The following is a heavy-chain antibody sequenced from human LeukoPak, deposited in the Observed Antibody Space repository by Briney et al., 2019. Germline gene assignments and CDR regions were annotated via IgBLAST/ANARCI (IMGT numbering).Heavy chain of an antibody. CDR1: GFTFSSYA. V-gene: IGHV3-23*01. Sequence: GGSLRLSCAASGFTFSSYAMSWVRQAPGKGLGWVSAIGGSGGSTYYADSVKGRFTISRDNSKNTLYLQMNSLRAEDTAVYYCAKVKDGYNYDYWGQGTLVTVSS. D-gene: IGHD5-24*01. CDR2: IGGSGGST. J-gene: IGHJ4*02. CDR3: AKVKDGYNYDY.